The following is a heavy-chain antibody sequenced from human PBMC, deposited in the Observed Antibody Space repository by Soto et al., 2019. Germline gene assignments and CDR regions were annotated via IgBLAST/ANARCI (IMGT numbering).Heavy chain of an antibody. V-gene: IGHV4-59*01. CDR1: GDSISSYY. J-gene: IGHJ4*02. Sequence: QVQLQESGPGLVKPSETLSLTCAVSGDSISSYYCMWIRQPPGKGLENIGYRYYGRCANYNPSIKSRVTLSVDTSTNQCSLTLSSMTAADTAVYYCALRSMAVVPEYWGQGTLVTVSS. CDR3: ALRSMAVVPEY. D-gene: IGHD3-22*01. CDR2: RYYGRCA.